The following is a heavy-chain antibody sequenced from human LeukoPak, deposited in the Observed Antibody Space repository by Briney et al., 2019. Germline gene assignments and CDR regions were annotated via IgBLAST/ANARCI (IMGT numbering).Heavy chain of an antibody. CDR3: AKGLRTGVGPYMGYHYYMDV. D-gene: IGHD3-16*01. Sequence: GGSLRLSCVASGFTFSSYAMRWVRQAPGKGLKWVSTINDNGAGTYHADSVKGRSTISRDNSYNTVSLQMNSLRDEDTGVYYCAKGLRTGVGPYMGYHYYMDVWGKGATVTVSS. CDR1: GFTFSSYA. J-gene: IGHJ6*03. V-gene: IGHV3-23*01. CDR2: INDNGAGT.